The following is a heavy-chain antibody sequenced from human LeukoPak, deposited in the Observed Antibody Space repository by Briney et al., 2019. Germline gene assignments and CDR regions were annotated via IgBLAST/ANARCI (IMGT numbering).Heavy chain of an antibody. CDR2: IDTTGTNI. D-gene: IGHD2-2*01. J-gene: IGHJ4*02. CDR1: GFTFNNYE. Sequence: GGSLRLSCAASGFTFNNYEMNWVRQTPGKGLEWISYIDTTGTNIYYTDSVKGRFTISRDTAKNSLSLQMHSLRADDTAVYYCARDFKGYADYWGQGTLVTVSS. V-gene: IGHV3-48*03. CDR3: ARDFKGYADY.